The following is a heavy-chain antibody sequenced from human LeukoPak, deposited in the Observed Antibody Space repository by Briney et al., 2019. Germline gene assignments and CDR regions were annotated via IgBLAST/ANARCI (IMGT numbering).Heavy chain of an antibody. V-gene: IGHV3-23*01. D-gene: IGHD3-22*01. J-gene: IGHJ4*02. CDR1: GFSFYNYA. CDR3: AKGADGSAYYFFDY. CDR2: IGGSGGGT. Sequence: GESLKISCAASGFSFYNYALNWVRQAPGKGLEWVSVIGGSGGGTYYADSVKGRFTIFRDSSKNTLYLQMNNLRAEDTAVYYCAKGADGSAYYFFDYWGQGALVTVSS.